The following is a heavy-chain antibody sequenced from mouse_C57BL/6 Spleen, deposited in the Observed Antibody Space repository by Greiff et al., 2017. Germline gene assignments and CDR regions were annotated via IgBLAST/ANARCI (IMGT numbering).Heavy chain of an antibody. CDR1: GYTFTSYW. D-gene: IGHD2-5*01. CDR2: IDPSDSYT. V-gene: IGHV1-50*01. J-gene: IGHJ1*03. Sequence: QVQLQQSGAELVKPGASVKLSCKASGYTFTSYWMQWVKQRPGQGLEWIGEIDPSDSYTNYNQKFKGKATLPVDTSSSTAYMQLSSLTSEDSAVYYCARALYYSNYVRYFDVWGTGTTVTVSS. CDR3: ARALYYSNYVRYFDV.